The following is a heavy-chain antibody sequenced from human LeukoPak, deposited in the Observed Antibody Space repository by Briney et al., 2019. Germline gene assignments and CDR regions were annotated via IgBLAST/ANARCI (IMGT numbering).Heavy chain of an antibody. V-gene: IGHV4-59*08. D-gene: IGHD4-17*01. CDR1: GGSISSYY. CDR3: ATYDYGGAFDI. CDR2: IYYSGST. Sequence: SETPSLTCTVSGGSISSYYWSWIRQPPGKGLEWIGYIYYSGSTNYNPSLKSRVTISVDTSKNQFSLKLSSVTAADTAVYYCATYDYGGAFDIWSQGTLVTVSS. J-gene: IGHJ3*02.